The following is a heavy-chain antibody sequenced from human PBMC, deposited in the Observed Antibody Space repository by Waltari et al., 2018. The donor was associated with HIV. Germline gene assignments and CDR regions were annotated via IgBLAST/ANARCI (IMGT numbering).Heavy chain of an antibody. V-gene: IGHV4-34*01. CDR3: ARAPSGGATAGALDY. D-gene: IGHD1-26*01. Sequence: QVQLQQWGAGLLKPSETLSLTCAVYGGSFSGYYWSWIRQPPGKGLEWIGEINHSGSTNDTPSLKSRVNISVDTSKNQFSLKLSSVTAADTAVYYCARAPSGGATAGALDYWGQGTLVTVSS. J-gene: IGHJ4*02. CDR1: GGSFSGYY. CDR2: INHSGST.